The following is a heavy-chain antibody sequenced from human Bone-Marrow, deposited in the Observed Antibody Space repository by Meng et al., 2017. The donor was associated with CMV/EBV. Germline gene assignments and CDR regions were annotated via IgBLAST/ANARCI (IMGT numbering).Heavy chain of an antibody. CDR1: GFTFSSYA. CDR3: AISLGNPGVDS. V-gene: IGHV3-7*01. CDR2: IKQDGSEK. Sequence: GGSLRLSCAASGFTFSSYAMSWVRQAPGKGLEWVANIKQDGSEKYYLDSVKGRFTISRDNAKNSLYLQMNSLRAEDTAVYYCAISLGNPGVDSWGQGTLVTVSS. J-gene: IGHJ4*02.